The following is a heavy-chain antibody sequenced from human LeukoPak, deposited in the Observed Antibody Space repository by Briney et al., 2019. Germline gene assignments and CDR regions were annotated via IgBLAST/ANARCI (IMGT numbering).Heavy chain of an antibody. CDR3: AKVHVGVKLGYFDY. Sequence: GGSLRLSCAASGFTFSSYAMHWVRQAPGKGLEWVAVISYDGSNKYYADSVKGRFTISRDNSKNTLYLQMNSLRAEDTAVYYCAKVHVGVKLGYFDYWGQGTLVTVSS. J-gene: IGHJ4*02. V-gene: IGHV3-30-3*01. D-gene: IGHD7-27*01. CDR2: ISYDGSNK. CDR1: GFTFSSYA.